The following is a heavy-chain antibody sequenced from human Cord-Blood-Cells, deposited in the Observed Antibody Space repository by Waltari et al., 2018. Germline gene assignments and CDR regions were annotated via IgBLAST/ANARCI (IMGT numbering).Heavy chain of an antibody. V-gene: IGHV3-33*01. CDR2: IWYDGSKK. Sequence: QVQLVESGGGVVQPGRSLRLSCAASGFTFSSYGMHWVRQAPGKGLEWVAVIWYDGSKKYYADAVKGRFTISRDNSKNTLYLQMNSLRAEDTAVYYCARHAVAAAAYDYWGQGTLVTVSS. CDR1: GFTFSSYG. D-gene: IGHD6-13*01. J-gene: IGHJ4*02. CDR3: ARHAVAAAAYDY.